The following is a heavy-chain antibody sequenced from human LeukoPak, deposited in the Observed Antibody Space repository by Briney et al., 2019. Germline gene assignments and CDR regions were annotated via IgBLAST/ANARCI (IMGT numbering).Heavy chain of an antibody. J-gene: IGHJ6*03. CDR2: IYTSGST. V-gene: IGHV4-4*09. CDR1: GGSISSYY. Sequence: SETLSLTCTVSGGSISSYYWSWIRQPPGKGLEWLGYIYTSGSTNYNPSLKSRVTISVDTSKNQFSLKLSSVTAADTAVYYCARHRYSSSFYYYYYMDVWGKGTTVTVSS. CDR3: ARHRYSSSFYYYYYMDV. D-gene: IGHD6-6*01.